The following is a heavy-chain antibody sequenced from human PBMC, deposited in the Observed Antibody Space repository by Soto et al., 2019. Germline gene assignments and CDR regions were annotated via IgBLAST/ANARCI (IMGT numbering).Heavy chain of an antibody. V-gene: IGHV4-4*07. Sequence: LTCSVSGGTISGYYWTWIRQPAGKGLEWIGRIYSSGNTKYNPSLQSRVTMSLDTSNNQFSLRLTSVTAADTAVYYCARGQRFSDWFDPWGQGTLVTVSS. CDR3: ARGQRFSDWFDP. D-gene: IGHD3-3*01. J-gene: IGHJ5*02. CDR2: IYSSGNT. CDR1: GGTISGYY.